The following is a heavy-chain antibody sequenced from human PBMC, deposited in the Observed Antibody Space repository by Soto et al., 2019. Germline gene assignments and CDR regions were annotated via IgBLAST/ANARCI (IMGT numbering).Heavy chain of an antibody. J-gene: IGHJ6*02. CDR3: ARRLRYFDWLYYYYGMDV. D-gene: IGHD3-9*01. V-gene: IGHV4-39*01. CDR1: GGSISSSSYY. Sequence: SETLSLTCTVSGGSISSSSYYWGWIRQPPGKGLEWIGSIYYSGSTYHNPSLKSRVTISVDTSKNQFSLKLSSVTAADTAVYYCARRLRYFDWLYYYYGMDVWGQGTTVTVSS. CDR2: IYYSGST.